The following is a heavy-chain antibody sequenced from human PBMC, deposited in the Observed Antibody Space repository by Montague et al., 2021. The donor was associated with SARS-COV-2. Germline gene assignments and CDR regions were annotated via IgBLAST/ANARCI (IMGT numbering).Heavy chain of an antibody. CDR1: GFTFTDYY. CDR2: MSIDNFYA. Sequence: SLRLSCAASGFTFTDYYMSWVRQAPGKGLEWISYMSIDNFYATYAGSVKGRFTISRDNSKNTLYLQMNSLRAEDTAVYYYARVPGSGSYYGAFDIWGQGTMVTVSS. D-gene: IGHD1-26*01. V-gene: IGHV3-11*06. CDR3: ARVPGSGSYYGAFDI. J-gene: IGHJ3*02.